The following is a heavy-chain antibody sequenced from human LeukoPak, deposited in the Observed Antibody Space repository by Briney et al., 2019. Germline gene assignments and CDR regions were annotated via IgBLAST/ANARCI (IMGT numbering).Heavy chain of an antibody. J-gene: IGHJ4*02. V-gene: IGHV4-30-2*01. CDR1: GGSISSGGYY. Sequence: SETLSLTCTVSGGSISSGGYYWSWIRQPPGKGLEWIGYIYHSGSTYYNPSLKSRVTISVDRSKNQFSLKLSSVTAADTAVYYCARGGSGYSNSFDYWGQGTLVTVSS. D-gene: IGHD3-22*01. CDR2: IYHSGST. CDR3: ARGGSGYSNSFDY.